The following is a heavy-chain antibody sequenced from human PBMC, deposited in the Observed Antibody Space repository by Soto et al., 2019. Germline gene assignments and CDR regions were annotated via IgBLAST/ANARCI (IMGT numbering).Heavy chain of an antibody. CDR2: IIPIFGTA. J-gene: IGHJ6*02. CDR1: GGTFRSYA. CDR3: ARGYDFSPPYGMDV. Sequence: SVKVSCKASGGTFRSYAISWVRQAPGQGLEWMGGIIPIFGTANYAQKFQGRVTITADESTSTAYMELSSLRSEDTVVYYCARGYDFSPPYGMDVWGQGTTVTVSS. D-gene: IGHD3-3*01. V-gene: IGHV1-69*13.